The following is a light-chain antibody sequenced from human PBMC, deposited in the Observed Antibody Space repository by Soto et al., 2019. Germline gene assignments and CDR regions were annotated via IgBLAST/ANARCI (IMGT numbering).Light chain of an antibody. CDR2: DAF. J-gene: IGKJ5*01. Sequence: EVVVTQSPAALSLSPGERATLSCRASQSVSSNLAWYQQKPGQAPRLLIYDAFSRATGIPARFSGSGSGTEFTLTISSMKSEDFAVDYCQQYNNRPTFGQGTRLEIK. CDR1: QSVSSN. V-gene: IGKV3-15*01. CDR3: QQYNNRPT.